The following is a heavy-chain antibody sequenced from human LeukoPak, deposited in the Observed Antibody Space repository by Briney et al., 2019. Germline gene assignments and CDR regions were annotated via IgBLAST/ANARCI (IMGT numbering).Heavy chain of an antibody. D-gene: IGHD5-12*01. CDR2: IYYSGST. CDR1: GGSISSGGYY. J-gene: IGHJ4*02. V-gene: IGHV4-31*03. CDR3: ARLGLGLRRGYFDY. Sequence: PSQTLSLTCTVSGGSISSGGYYWSWIRQHPGKGLEWIGYIYYSGSTYYNPSLKSRVTISVDTSKNQFSLKPSSVTAADTAVYYCARLGLGLRRGYFDYWGQGTLVTVSS.